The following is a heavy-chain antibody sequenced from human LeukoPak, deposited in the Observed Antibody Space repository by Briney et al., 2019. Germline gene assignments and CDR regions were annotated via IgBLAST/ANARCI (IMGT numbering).Heavy chain of an antibody. Sequence: GGPLSLSCAASGFTFGNYWMTWVRQAPGKGLEWVANIKEDASEKDYVESVKGRFSISRDNAKNSLILQMNSLRVEDTAVYYCARVTNPRSGSYYKGYFDNWGQGTLVTVSS. V-gene: IGHV3-7*01. CDR1: GFTFGNYW. J-gene: IGHJ4*02. CDR2: IKEDASEK. CDR3: ARVTNPRSGSYYKGYFDN. D-gene: IGHD3-10*01.